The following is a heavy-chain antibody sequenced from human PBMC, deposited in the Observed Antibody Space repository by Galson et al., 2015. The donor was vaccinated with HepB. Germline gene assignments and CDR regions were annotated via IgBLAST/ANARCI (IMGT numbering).Heavy chain of an antibody. CDR3: GRDSRLELHPNDSDSCGMDV. D-gene: IGHD1-7*01. CDR1: GYDFNKYG. CDR2: VSGYDGSA. J-gene: IGHJ6*02. V-gene: IGHV1-18*01. Sequence: QSGAEVKKPGTSVKVSCKASGYDFNKYGLSWVRQAPGQELEWMGWVSGYDGSANYAPKFQGRVTMTTEKSTGTAYMEMRSLRSDATAVYYCGRDSRLELHPNDSDSCGMDVWGQGTAVTVS.